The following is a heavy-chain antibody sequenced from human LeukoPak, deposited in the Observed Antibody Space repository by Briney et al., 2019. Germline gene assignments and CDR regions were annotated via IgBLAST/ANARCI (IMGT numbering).Heavy chain of an antibody. V-gene: IGHV3-66*02. CDR2: IYSGGST. CDR3: AKDLAYCSGGSCYGGFDY. CDR1: GFTVSSNY. J-gene: IGHJ4*02. Sequence: GGSLRLSCAASGFTVSSNYMSWVRQAPGKGLEWVSVIYSGGSTYYADSVKGRFTISRDNSKNTLYLQMNSLRAEDTAVYYCAKDLAYCSGGSCYGGFDYWGQGTLVTVSS. D-gene: IGHD2-15*01.